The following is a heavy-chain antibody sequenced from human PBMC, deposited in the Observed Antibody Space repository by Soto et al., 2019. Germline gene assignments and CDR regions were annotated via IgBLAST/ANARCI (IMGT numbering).Heavy chain of an antibody. CDR3: TRAARYYDSSGYYHDWFDP. V-gene: IGHV3-49*04. D-gene: IGHD3-22*01. CDR2: IRSKAYGGTT. J-gene: IGHJ5*02. CDR1: GFTFGDYA. Sequence: GGSLRLSCTASGFTFGDYAMSWVRQAPGKGLEWVGFIRSKAYGGTTEYAASVKGRFTISRDDSKSIAYLQMNSLKTEDTAVYYCTRAARYYDSSGYYHDWFDPWGQGTLVTVS.